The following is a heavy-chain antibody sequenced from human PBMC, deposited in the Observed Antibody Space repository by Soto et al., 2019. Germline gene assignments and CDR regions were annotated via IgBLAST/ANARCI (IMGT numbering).Heavy chain of an antibody. D-gene: IGHD2-2*01. CDR3: ARSQCSSTSLEISCYYYYGMCV. J-gene: IGHJ6*02. Sequence: QVQLVQSGAEVKKPGSSVKVSCKASGGTFSSYAISWVRQAPGQGLEWMGGIIPISGTANDAQKFQGRVTLTADESTSSAYMELSSLRSEDTAVYYCARSQCSSTSLEISCYYYYGMCVWGQGTTVTVSS. CDR1: GGTFSSYA. CDR2: IIPISGTA. V-gene: IGHV1-69*01.